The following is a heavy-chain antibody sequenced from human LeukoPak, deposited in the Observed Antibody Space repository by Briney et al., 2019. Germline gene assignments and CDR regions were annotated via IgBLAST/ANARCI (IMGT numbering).Heavy chain of an antibody. D-gene: IGHD5-18*01. CDR2: LYYGRST. CDR3: ARTNVDTAMAIDY. V-gene: IGHV4-39*07. Sequence: SETLSLTCTASGASISSSSYYWGWMRQPPGKGPEWIGSLYYGRSTYYNPSLKSRVTVSVDTSKNQFSLKLSSVTAADTAVYFCARTNVDTAMAIDYWGQGTLVTVSS. J-gene: IGHJ4*02. CDR1: GASISSSSYY.